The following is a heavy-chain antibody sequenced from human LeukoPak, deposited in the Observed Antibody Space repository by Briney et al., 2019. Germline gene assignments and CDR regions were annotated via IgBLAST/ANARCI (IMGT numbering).Heavy chain of an antibody. V-gene: IGHV3-7*01. CDR3: VRWAAAGTQSATLIDL. CDR2: IKQDGGEK. CDR1: GFTFSKYW. J-gene: IGHJ3*01. D-gene: IGHD6-13*01. Sequence: GGSLRLSCAASGFTFSKYWMSWVRQAPGKGLEWVANIKQDGGEKYYVDSVKGRFSISRDNAKKSVYLEMNSLRIEDTAVYYCVRWAAAGTQSATLIDLWGQGTMVAVSS.